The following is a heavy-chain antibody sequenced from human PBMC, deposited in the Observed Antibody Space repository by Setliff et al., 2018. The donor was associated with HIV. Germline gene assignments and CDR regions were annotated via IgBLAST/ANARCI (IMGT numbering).Heavy chain of an antibody. CDR1: GGSISSDSYY. V-gene: IGHV4-39*01. Sequence: PSETLSLTCTVSGGSISSDSYYWGWIRQPPGKGLESIGTLFYNGATYYSPSLKGRVIISVETSKNQFSLRLTSVTAADTAVYYCARHFRYPGIAVAGIDYWGQGTLVTVSS. CDR2: LFYNGAT. D-gene: IGHD6-19*01. CDR3: ARHFRYPGIAVAGIDY. J-gene: IGHJ4*01.